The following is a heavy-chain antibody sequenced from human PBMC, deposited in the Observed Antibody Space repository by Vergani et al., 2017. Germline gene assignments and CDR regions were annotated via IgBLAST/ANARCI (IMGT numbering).Heavy chain of an antibody. CDR1: GFTFSNAW. V-gene: IGHV3-15*01. D-gene: IGHD2-15*01. CDR2: IKSKTDGGTT. Sequence: EVQLLESGGGLVQPGGSLRLSCAASGFTFSNAWMSWVRQAPGKGLEWVGRIKSKTDGGTTDYAAPVKGRFTISRDDSKNTLYLQMNSLKTEDTAVYYCTTDAVVVVAAADAFDIWGQGTMVTVSS. CDR3: TTDAVVVVAAADAFDI. J-gene: IGHJ3*02.